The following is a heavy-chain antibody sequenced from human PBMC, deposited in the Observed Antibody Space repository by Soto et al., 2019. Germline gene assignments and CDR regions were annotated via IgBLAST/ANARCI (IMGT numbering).Heavy chain of an antibody. CDR1: GGSTSSYY. D-gene: IGHD2-15*01. J-gene: IGHJ4*02. V-gene: IGHV4-59*08. CDR2: IYYSGST. CDR3: ASSPPIGYCSGGSCYDFDY. Sequence: SATLSVTCTVSGGSTSSYYWSWIRQPPGKGLEWIGYIYYSGSTNYNPSLKSRVTISVDTSKNQFSLKLSSVTAADTAVYYCASSPPIGYCSGGSCYDFDYWGQGTLVTVSS.